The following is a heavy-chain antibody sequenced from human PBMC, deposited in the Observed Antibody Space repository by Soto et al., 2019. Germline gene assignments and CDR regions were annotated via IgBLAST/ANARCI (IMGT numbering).Heavy chain of an antibody. CDR3: ARDPLYCSSTSCYLYYYGMDV. D-gene: IGHD2-2*01. J-gene: IGHJ6*02. V-gene: IGHV3-48*02. CDR2: ISSSSSTI. Sequence: GGSLRLSCAASAFTFSTYGMNWVRQSPWKGLEWVSYISSSSSTIYYADSGKGRFTISRDNAKNSLYLQINSLRDEDTAVYYCARDPLYCSSTSCYLYYYGMDVWGQGTTVTVSS. CDR1: AFTFSTYG.